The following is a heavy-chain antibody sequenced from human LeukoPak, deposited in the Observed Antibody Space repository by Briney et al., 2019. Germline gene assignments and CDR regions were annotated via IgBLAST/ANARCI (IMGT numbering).Heavy chain of an antibody. Sequence: SETLSLTCTVSGGSISSYYWSWIRQPPGKGLEWIGYIYYSGSTNYNPSLKSRVTISVDTSKNQFSLKLSSVTAADTAVYYCARGVVVTALDYWGQGALVSVSS. CDR3: ARGVVVTALDY. V-gene: IGHV4-59*01. D-gene: IGHD2-21*02. CDR2: IYYSGST. J-gene: IGHJ4*02. CDR1: GGSISSYY.